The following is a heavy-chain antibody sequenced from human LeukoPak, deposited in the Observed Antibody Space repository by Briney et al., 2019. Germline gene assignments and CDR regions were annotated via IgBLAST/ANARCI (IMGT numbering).Heavy chain of an antibody. CDR2: IIPIFGTA. V-gene: IGHV1-69*13. D-gene: IGHD2-15*01. Sequence: SVKVSCKASGGTFSCYAISWVRQAPGQGLEWMGGIIPIFGTANYAQKFQGRVTITADESTSTAYMELSSLRSEDTAVYYCARHDCSGGSCYPSGPFYWGQGTLVTVSS. CDR1: GGTFSCYA. J-gene: IGHJ4*02. CDR3: ARHDCSGGSCYPSGPFY.